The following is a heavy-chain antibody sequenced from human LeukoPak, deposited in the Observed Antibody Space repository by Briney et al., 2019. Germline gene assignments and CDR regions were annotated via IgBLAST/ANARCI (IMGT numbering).Heavy chain of an antibody. CDR2: INPSGGST. V-gene: IGHV1-46*01. D-gene: IGHD3-10*01. CDR3: ARASPGWFGEPVEFDY. Sequence: ASAKVSCKASGYTFTSYYMHWVRQAPGQGLEWMGIINPSGGSTSYAQKFQGRVTMTRDTFTSTVYMELSSLRSEDTAVYYCARASPGWFGEPVEFDYWGQGTLVTVSS. J-gene: IGHJ4*02. CDR1: GYTFTSYY.